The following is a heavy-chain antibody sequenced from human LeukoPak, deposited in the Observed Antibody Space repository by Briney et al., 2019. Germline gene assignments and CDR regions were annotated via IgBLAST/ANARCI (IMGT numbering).Heavy chain of an antibody. CDR1: GGSISSYY. CDR2: IYTSGST. D-gene: IGHD3-3*01. Sequence: PSETLSLTCTVSGGSISSYYWSWIRQPAGKGLEWIGRIYTSGSTNYNPSLKSRVTMSVDTSKNQFSLKLSSVTAADTAVYYCARERFDFWSGYYTEAKYYFDYWGQGTLVTVSS. J-gene: IGHJ4*02. V-gene: IGHV4-4*07. CDR3: ARERFDFWSGYYTEAKYYFDY.